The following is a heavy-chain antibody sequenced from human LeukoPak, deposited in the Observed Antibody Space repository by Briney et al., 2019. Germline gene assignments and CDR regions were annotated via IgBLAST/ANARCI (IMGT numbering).Heavy chain of an antibody. CDR1: GGSFSGYY. CDR3: ARVVVVVPAATNYFDY. J-gene: IGHJ4*02. V-gene: IGHV4-34*01. D-gene: IGHD2-2*01. Sequence: SETLSLTCAVYGGSFSGYYWSRIRQPPGKGLEWIGEINHSGSTNYNPSLKSRVTISVDTSKNQFSLKLSSVTAADTAVYYCARVVVVVPAATNYFDYWGQGTLVTVSS. CDR2: INHSGST.